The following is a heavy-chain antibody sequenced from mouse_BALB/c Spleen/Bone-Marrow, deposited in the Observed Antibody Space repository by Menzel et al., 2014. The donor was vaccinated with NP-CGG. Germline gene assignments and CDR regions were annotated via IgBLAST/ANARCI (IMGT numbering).Heavy chain of an antibody. J-gene: IGHJ3*01. CDR2: ILPGSGTT. CDR3: ARLITTGGFAY. CDR1: GYTFSTYW. D-gene: IGHD2-4*01. Sequence: QVQLKESGAELMKPGASVKMSCEATGYTFSTYWIEWVKQRPGHGLEWIGEILPGSGTTNYNEKFKGKATFTADTSSNTAYMQLSSLTSEDSAVYYCARLITTGGFAYWGQGTLVTVSA. V-gene: IGHV1-9*01.